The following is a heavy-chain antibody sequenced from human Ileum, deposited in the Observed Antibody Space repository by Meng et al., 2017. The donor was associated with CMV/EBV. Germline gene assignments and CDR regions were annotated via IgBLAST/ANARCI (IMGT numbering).Heavy chain of an antibody. J-gene: IGHJ1*01. CDR1: GYTFTSYD. Sequence: SGYTFTSYDINWVRQATGQGLEWMGWMNTNSGNTGYAQKFQGRVTMTRNTSISTAYMELSSLRSEDTAVYYCARGLRDSSGKEYFQHWGQGTLVTVSS. CDR2: MNTNSGNT. D-gene: IGHD3-22*01. CDR3: ARGLRDSSGKEYFQH. V-gene: IGHV1-8*01.